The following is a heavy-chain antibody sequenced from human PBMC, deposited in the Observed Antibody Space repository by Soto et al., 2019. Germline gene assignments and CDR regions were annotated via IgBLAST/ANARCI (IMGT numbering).Heavy chain of an antibody. CDR3: AKDRDPYYYYYLMDV. V-gene: IGHV3-30*18. J-gene: IGHJ6*02. CDR1: GFAFDTYG. CDR2: MSYDGSKI. Sequence: PGGSLILSCEASGFAFDTYGMHWIRPGAGQGLEWVATMSYDGSKIYYRDSVRGRFSISRDDSKRTLYLQMNSLRAEDTAVYYCAKDRDPYYYYYLMDVWGQGTTVTVSS.